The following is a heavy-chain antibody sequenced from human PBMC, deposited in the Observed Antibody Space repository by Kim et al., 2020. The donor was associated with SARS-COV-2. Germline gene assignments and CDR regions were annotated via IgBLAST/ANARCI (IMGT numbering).Heavy chain of an antibody. V-gene: IGHV3-21*01. CDR3: ARAGGSGSYYIS. Sequence: GGSLRLSCAASGFTFSSYSMNWVRQAPGKGLEWVSSISSSSSYIYYADSVKGRFTISRDNAKNSLYLQMNSLRAEDTAVYYCARAGGSGSYYISWGQGTLVTVSS. D-gene: IGHD3-10*01. J-gene: IGHJ5*02. CDR1: GFTFSSYS. CDR2: ISSSSSYI.